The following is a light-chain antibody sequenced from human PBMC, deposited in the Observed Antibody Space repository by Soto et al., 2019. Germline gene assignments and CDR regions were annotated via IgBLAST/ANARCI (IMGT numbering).Light chain of an antibody. Sequence: EIVLTQSPGTLYLSRVERATLSCRASQSVSSSYLAWYQQKPGQAPRLLIYGASSRATGIPDRFSGSGSGTDFTLTISRLEPEDFALYYRQQYGSSPRTFGQGTRLEIK. V-gene: IGKV3-20*01. J-gene: IGKJ5*01. CDR1: QSVSSSY. CDR3: QQYGSSPRT. CDR2: GAS.